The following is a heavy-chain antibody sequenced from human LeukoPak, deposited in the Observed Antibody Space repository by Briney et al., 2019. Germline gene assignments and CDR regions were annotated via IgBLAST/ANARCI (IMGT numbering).Heavy chain of an antibody. V-gene: IGHV1-2*02. D-gene: IGHD2/OR15-2a*01. CDR1: GFTFTDHY. J-gene: IGHJ4*02. Sequence: ASVKVPCKSSGFTFTDHYIHWVRQGPGQGLEWIGYIGPHSTFTSSPQEFQGRVTMTRDASMSTAYMELTRLTSDDTAVYYCVREGEGPLSKDFDYWGQGTLVTVSS. CDR2: IGPHSTFT. CDR3: VREGEGPLSKDFDY.